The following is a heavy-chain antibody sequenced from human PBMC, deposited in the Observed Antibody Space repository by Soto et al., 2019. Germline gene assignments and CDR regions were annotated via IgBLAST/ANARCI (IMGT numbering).Heavy chain of an antibody. CDR1: GGSVSSSSCY. J-gene: IGHJ4*02. CDR3: ARHCPYILAGITWGYYFDY. V-gene: IGHV4-39*01. CDR2: IYYSGST. Sequence: SETLSLTCTVSGGSVSSSSCYWVLIRQAPGKGLEWIGSIYYSGSTYYNPSLKSRVTISIDTSKNQFSLKLSSVTAADTAVYYCARHCPYILAGITWGYYFDYWGQGTRVTVSS. D-gene: IGHD5-12*01.